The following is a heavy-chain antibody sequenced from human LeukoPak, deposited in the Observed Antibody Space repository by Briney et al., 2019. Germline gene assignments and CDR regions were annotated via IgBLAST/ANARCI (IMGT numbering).Heavy chain of an antibody. D-gene: IGHD3-10*01. Sequence: SVTXSCKASGYTFTSYGISWVRQAPGQGLEWMGWISAYNGNTNYAQKLQGRVTMTTDTSTSTAYMELRSLRSDDTAVYYCARXLFRXDVARSTHAFDIWGQGTMVTVSS. CDR1: GYTFTSYG. V-gene: IGHV1-18*01. CDR3: ARXLFRXDVARSTHAFDI. J-gene: IGHJ3*02. CDR2: ISAYNGNT.